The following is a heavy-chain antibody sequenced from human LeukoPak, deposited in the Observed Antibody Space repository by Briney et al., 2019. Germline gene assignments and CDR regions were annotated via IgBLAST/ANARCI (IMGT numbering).Heavy chain of an antibody. Sequence: ASVKVSCKASGYTFTSYDINWVRQATGQGLEWMGWMNPNSRNTGYAQKFQGRVTMTRNTSISTAYMELSSLRSEDTAVYYCARDGYSSGWYDYWGQGTLVTVSS. CDR3: ARDGYSSGWYDY. D-gene: IGHD6-19*01. CDR2: MNPNSRNT. J-gene: IGHJ4*02. CDR1: GYTFTSYD. V-gene: IGHV1-8*01.